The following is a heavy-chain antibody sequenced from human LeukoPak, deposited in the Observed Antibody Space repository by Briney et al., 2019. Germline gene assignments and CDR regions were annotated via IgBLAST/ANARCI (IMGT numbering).Heavy chain of an antibody. CDR1: GFTFSNYG. CDR3: AKDRNVDTAMVDY. V-gene: IGHV3-30*18. D-gene: IGHD5-18*01. CDR2: ISYDGSNK. Sequence: GGSLRLSCAASGFTFSNYGIHWVRQAPGKGLEWVAVISYDGSNKYYADSVKGRFTISRDNSKNTLYLQMNSLRAEDTAVYYCAKDRNVDTAMVDYWGQGTLVTVSS. J-gene: IGHJ4*02.